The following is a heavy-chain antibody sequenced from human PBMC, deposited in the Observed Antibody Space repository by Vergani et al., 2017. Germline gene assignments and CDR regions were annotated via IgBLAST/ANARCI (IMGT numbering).Heavy chain of an antibody. D-gene: IGHD4-17*01. J-gene: IGHJ4*02. CDR3: AKDRIVHGDYGSYFDY. CDR1: GFTFSSYA. Sequence: EVQLVESGGGLVQPGGSLRLSCAASGFTFSSYAMSWVRQAPGKGLEWVSAIRGSGGSTYYADSVKGRFTISRANSKNTLYLQMNSLRAEDTAVYYCAKDRIVHGDYGSYFDYWGQGTLVTVSS. CDR2: IRGSGGST. V-gene: IGHV3-23*04.